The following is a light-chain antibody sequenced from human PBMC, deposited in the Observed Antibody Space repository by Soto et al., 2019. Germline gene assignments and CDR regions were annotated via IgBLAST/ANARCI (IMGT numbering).Light chain of an antibody. CDR1: QSVSRN. CDR3: QQYKSWPT. CDR2: DAS. J-gene: IGKJ1*01. V-gene: IGKV3-15*01. Sequence: EKVMTQSPATLSVSPGERANLSCRASQSVSRNVAWYQQKPGQAPRLLIYDASTRATGIPARFSGSGSGADFTLTINSLQSEDFAVYYCQQYKSWPTFGQGTKVDIK.